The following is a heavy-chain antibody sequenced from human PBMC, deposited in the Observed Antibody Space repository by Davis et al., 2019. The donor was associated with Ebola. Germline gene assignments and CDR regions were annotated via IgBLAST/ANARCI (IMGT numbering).Heavy chain of an antibody. V-gene: IGHV3-21*01. CDR3: ARDLYLGSWNYYGMDV. Sequence: GESLKISCAASGFTFSSYGMNWVRQAPGKGLEWVSSISSSGSYIYYADSVKGRCTISRDNAKNSLYLQMNSLRAEDTAVYYCARDLYLGSWNYYGMDVWGQGTTVTVSS. CDR2: ISSSGSYI. J-gene: IGHJ6*02. CDR1: GFTFSSYG. D-gene: IGHD2-2*02.